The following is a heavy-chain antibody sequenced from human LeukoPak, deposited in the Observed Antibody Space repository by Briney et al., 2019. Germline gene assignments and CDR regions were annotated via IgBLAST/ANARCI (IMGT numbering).Heavy chain of an antibody. CDR1: GFTFSNSW. Sequence: PGGSLRLSCAASGFTFSNSWMSWVRQAPGKGLEWVATIKPDGSAQYYVDSVKGRFTISRDNSKNTLYLQMNSLRAEDTAVYYCANGRGRHYDFWSGYYDWFDPWGQGTLVTVSS. D-gene: IGHD3-3*01. CDR2: IKPDGSAQ. V-gene: IGHV3-7*03. J-gene: IGHJ5*02. CDR3: ANGRGRHYDFWSGYYDWFDP.